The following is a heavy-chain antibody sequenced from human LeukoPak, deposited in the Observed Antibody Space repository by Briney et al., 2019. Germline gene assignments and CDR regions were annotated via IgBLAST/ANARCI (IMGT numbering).Heavy chain of an antibody. V-gene: IGHV4-39*01. CDR1: GGSISSSSYY. J-gene: IGHJ5*02. Sequence: PSETLSLTCTVSGGSISSSSYYWGWIRPPPGKGLEGIGSIYYSGSTYYNPSLKSRVTISVDTSKNQFSLKLSSVTAADTAVYYCGGVLCDYSNYGWFDPWGEGTLVTVSS. CDR2: IYYSGST. D-gene: IGHD4-11*01. CDR3: GGVLCDYSNYGWFDP.